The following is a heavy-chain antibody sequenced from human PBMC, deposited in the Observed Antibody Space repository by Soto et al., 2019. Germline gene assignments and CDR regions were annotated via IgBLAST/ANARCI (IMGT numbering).Heavy chain of an antibody. D-gene: IGHD6-19*01. Sequence: EVQLVESGGGLVKSGGSLTLSCEASGFSFDYFGMTWVRQAPGKGLEWVSFISSSARYIYYADSVKGRFTVSRDNAKKSLNLQMNSLRAEDTAVYYCARSRSHWLASDSWGQGTLVTVSA. J-gene: IGHJ4*02. CDR3: ARSRSHWLASDS. CDR2: ISSSARYI. V-gene: IGHV3-21*01. CDR1: GFSFDYFG.